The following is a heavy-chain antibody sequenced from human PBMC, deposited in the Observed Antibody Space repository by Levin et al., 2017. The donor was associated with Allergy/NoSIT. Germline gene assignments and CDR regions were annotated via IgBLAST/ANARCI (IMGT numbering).Heavy chain of an antibody. V-gene: IGHV4-31*03. Sequence: SETLSLTCTVSGGSISSGHYYWSWIRQHPGKGLEWIVHIYYTGPAYYNPSLRGRVTISIDTSEEQFSLTLTYVTAADTAVYYCARIRNAGGKGWFDSWGQGTLVTVSS. CDR3: ARIRNAGGKGWFDS. D-gene: IGHD4-23*01. J-gene: IGHJ5*01. CDR2: IYYTGPA. CDR1: GGSISSGHYY.